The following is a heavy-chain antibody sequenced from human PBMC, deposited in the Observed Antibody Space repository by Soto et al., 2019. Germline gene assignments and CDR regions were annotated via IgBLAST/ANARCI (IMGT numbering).Heavy chain of an antibody. D-gene: IGHD6-19*01. V-gene: IGHV1-3*01. Sequence: ASLKVSCKASGYTFTSYAMHWVRQAPGQRLEWMGWINAGNGNTKYSQKFQGRVTITRDTSASTAYMELSSLRSDDTAVYYCAREGVAVAGTCFDYWGQGTLVTVSS. CDR2: INAGNGNT. CDR3: AREGVAVAGTCFDY. CDR1: GYTFTSYA. J-gene: IGHJ4*02.